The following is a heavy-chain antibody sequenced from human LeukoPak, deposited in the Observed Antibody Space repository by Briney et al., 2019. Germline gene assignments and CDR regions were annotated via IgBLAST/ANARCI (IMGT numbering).Heavy chain of an antibody. CDR2: IRAKGLGGTT. D-gene: IGHD1-26*01. J-gene: IGHJ6*02. CDR1: GFIFRDRA. Sequence: GGSLRLSCTASGFIFRDRAMSWVRQAPGKGLEWVGLIRAKGLGGTTEYAASVKDRFTISRDDSNSIAYLQMNSLKTEDTAVYYCARNSGTYPGYGMDVGGQGTTVTVSS. CDR3: ARNSGTYPGYGMDV. V-gene: IGHV3-49*04.